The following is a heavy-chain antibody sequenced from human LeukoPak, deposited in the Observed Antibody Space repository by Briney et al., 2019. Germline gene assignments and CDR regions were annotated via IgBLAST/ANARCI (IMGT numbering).Heavy chain of an antibody. J-gene: IGHJ4*02. CDR2: ISFDGSNK. D-gene: IGHD2-2*03. V-gene: IGHV3-30*04. CDR3: ARVDSYYFDY. CDR1: GFTFSSYA. Sequence: GGSLRLSCAASGFTFSSYAMHWVRQAPGKGLEWVAVISFDGSNKYYADSVKGRFTISRDNSKNTLYLQMNSLRAEDTAVYYCARVDSYYFDYWGQGTLVTVSS.